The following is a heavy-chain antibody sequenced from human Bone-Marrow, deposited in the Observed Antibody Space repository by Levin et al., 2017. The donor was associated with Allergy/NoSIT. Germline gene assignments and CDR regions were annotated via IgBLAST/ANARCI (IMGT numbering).Heavy chain of an antibody. Sequence: KISCKASGGTFKSHTLSWVRQAPGQGLEWMGGIIPIFGSPNYAQKFQDRVTITADKSTATVYMDLSRLRSEDTAVYYCAVTTVTATGVHYYDMDVWGQGTTVTVSS. CDR1: GGTFKSHT. J-gene: IGHJ6*02. V-gene: IGHV1-69*06. CDR2: IIPIFGSP. D-gene: IGHD1-20*01. CDR3: AVTTVTATGVHYYDMDV.